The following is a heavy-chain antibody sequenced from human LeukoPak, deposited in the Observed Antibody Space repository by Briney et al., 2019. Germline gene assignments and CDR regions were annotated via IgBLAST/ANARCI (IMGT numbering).Heavy chain of an antibody. CDR1: GGTFSSYA. V-gene: IGHV1-18*01. CDR3: ARDQDGFHYYYGMDV. J-gene: IGHJ6*02. CDR2: ISAYNGNT. Sequence: ASVKVSCEASGGTFSSYAISWVRQAPGQGLEWMGWISAYNGNTNYAQKLQGRVTMTTDTSTSTAYMELRSLRSDDTAVYYCARDQDGFHYYYGMDVWGQGTTVTVSS. D-gene: IGHD3-10*01.